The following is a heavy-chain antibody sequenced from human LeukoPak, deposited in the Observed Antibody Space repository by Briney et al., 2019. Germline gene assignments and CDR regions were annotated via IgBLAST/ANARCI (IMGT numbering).Heavy chain of an antibody. CDR1: GGSISSYY. V-gene: IGHV4-59*01. Sequence: PSETLSLTCTVSGGSISSYYWSWVRQPPGKGLEWIGFVYYTGSTNYSPSLKSRVTISVDTSKNQFSLKLRSVTAADTAVYYCARISSSNWYNERGAFDVWGQGTMVTVSS. D-gene: IGHD6-13*01. CDR3: ARISSSNWYNERGAFDV. J-gene: IGHJ3*01. CDR2: VYYTGST.